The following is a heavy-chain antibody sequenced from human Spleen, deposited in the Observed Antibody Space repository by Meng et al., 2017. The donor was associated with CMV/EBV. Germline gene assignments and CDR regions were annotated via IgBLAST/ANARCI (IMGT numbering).Heavy chain of an antibody. Sequence: TCAVSGGSISSTHWWSWVRQPPGKGLEWIGEVYHSGSTNYNPSLGSRVSISLDTSKNHFSLKLTSVTAADTAVYYCARFRVTSHRFDPWGQGALVTVSS. CDR1: GGSISSTHW. CDR3: ARFRVTSHRFDP. CDR2: VYHSGST. V-gene: IGHV4-4*02. J-gene: IGHJ5*02. D-gene: IGHD3-3*01.